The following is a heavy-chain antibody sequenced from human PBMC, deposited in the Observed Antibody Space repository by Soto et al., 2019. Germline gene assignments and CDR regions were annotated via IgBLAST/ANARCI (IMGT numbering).Heavy chain of an antibody. Sequence: QVQLVQSGAEVKKPGSSVKVSCKASGDTFSTSTITWVRQAPGQGLEWMGGIIPRSGTSNDAQKFQGRVTITADEYTSTADMELISLRSEDTAVYYCAREGLVVAPSTVNSDHDYYAMDVWGQGTTVTVSS. D-gene: IGHD2-2*01. CDR1: GDTFSTST. CDR2: IIPRSGTS. J-gene: IGHJ6*02. V-gene: IGHV1-69*12. CDR3: AREGLVVAPSTVNSDHDYYAMDV.